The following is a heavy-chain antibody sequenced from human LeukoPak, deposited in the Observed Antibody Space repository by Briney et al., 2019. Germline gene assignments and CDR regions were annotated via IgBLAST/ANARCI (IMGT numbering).Heavy chain of an antibody. D-gene: IGHD3-10*01. Sequence: GGSLRLSCAASGFTFSDYHMSWIRQAPGKGLEWVSSISSSSSYIYYADSVKGRFTISRDNAKNSLYLQMNSLRAEDTAVYYCARDPGSAVGWFGDTYYFDYWGQGTLVTVSS. V-gene: IGHV3-11*06. CDR1: GFTFSDYH. J-gene: IGHJ4*02. CDR3: ARDPGSAVGWFGDTYYFDY. CDR2: ISSSSSYI.